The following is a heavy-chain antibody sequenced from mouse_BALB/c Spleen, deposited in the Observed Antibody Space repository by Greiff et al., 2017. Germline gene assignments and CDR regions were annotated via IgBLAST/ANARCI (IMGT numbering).Heavy chain of an antibody. D-gene: IGHD1-1*01. CDR2: ISSGGSYT. Sequence: EVQVVESGGDLVKPGGSLKLSCAASGFTFSSYGMSWVRQTPDKRLEWVATISSGGSYTYYPDSVKGRFTISRDNAKNTLYLQMSSLKSEDTAMYYCARHPGSSYENWYFDVWGAGTTVTVSS. J-gene: IGHJ1*01. CDR1: GFTFSSYG. CDR3: ARHPGSSYENWYFDV. V-gene: IGHV5-6*01.